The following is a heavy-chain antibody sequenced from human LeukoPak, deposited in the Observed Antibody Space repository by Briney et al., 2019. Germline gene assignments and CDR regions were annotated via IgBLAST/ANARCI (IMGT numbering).Heavy chain of an antibody. CDR2: ISGDGGTI. D-gene: IGHD2-8*01. CDR3: AKELYGNPSGY. V-gene: IGHV3-23*01. Sequence: GGSLRLSCAASGFTLRSSAMSWVRQAPGKGLEWVSAISGDGGTISYAASVRGRFTISRDNAKNTLFLQMSSLRAGDTTLYYCAKELYGNPSGYWGQGTRVTVSS. CDR1: GFTLRSSA. J-gene: IGHJ4*02.